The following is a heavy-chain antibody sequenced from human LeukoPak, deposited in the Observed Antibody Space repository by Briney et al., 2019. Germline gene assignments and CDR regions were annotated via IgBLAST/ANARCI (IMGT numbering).Heavy chain of an antibody. V-gene: IGHV1-18*01. Sequence: GPSVKLSCKASGYTFTSYGISWVRQAPGQGLEWMGWISAYNGNTNYAQKLQGRVTMTTDTSTSTAYMELRSLRSDDTAVYYCAREGDFYDYVWGSYREFYYYYGMDVWGQGTTVTVSS. CDR3: AREGDFYDYVWGSYREFYYYYGMDV. CDR2: ISAYNGNT. D-gene: IGHD3-16*02. CDR1: GYTFTSYG. J-gene: IGHJ6*02.